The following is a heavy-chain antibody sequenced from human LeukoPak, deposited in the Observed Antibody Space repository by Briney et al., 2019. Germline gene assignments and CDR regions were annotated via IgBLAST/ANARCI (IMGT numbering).Heavy chain of an antibody. D-gene: IGHD3-22*01. Sequence: GGSLRLSCAASGFTFSSYAMSWVRQAPGKGLEWVSAISGSGGSTYYADSVKGRFTISRDNSKNTLYLQMNSLRAEDTAVYYCAKEGRYYYDSSGYLDYWGQGTLVTVSS. CDR1: GFTFSSYA. CDR3: AKEGRYYYDSSGYLDY. J-gene: IGHJ4*02. CDR2: ISGSGGST. V-gene: IGHV3-23*01.